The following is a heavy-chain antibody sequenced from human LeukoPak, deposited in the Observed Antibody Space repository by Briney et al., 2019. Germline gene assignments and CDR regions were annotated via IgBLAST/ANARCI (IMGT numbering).Heavy chain of an antibody. CDR1: GFKFDDYG. D-gene: IGHD3-22*01. Sequence: GGSLRLSCAASGFKFDDYGMSWVRQAPGKGLEWVCDINWNGAWTGYADSVKGRFTISRDSAKNSLYLQMNSLRAEDTALYCCAGYYYDSSRGFDLWGQGTLVTVSA. CDR3: AGYYYDSSRGFDL. V-gene: IGHV3-20*04. J-gene: IGHJ5*02. CDR2: INWNGAWT.